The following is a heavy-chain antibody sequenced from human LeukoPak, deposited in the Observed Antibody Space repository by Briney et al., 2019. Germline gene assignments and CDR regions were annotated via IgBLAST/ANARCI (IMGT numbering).Heavy chain of an antibody. J-gene: IGHJ4*02. CDR2: ISYDGSNK. V-gene: IGHV3-30*04. CDR1: GFTFSSYA. D-gene: IGHD6-13*01. Sequence: PGGSPRPSRAAPGFTFSSYAMHLVRQGPGQGPGWVAVISYDGSNKYYADSVKGRFTISRDNSKNTLYLQMNSLRAEDTAVYYCARVGQQLAFDYWGQGTLVTVSS. CDR3: ARVGQQLAFDY.